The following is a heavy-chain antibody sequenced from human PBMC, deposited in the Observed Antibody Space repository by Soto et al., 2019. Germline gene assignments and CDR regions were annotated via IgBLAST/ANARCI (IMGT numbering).Heavy chain of an antibody. CDR1: GYPFTSYG. D-gene: IGHD3-16*01. J-gene: IGHJ5*02. CDR2: ISAYNGNT. Sequence: DSVKVSCKASGYPFTSYGISWVRQAPGQGLEWMGWISAYNGNTNYAQKLQGRVTMTTDTSTSTAYMELRSLRSDDTAVYYCARSAGGIGRFDPWGQGTLVTVSS. CDR3: ARSAGGIGRFDP. V-gene: IGHV1-18*04.